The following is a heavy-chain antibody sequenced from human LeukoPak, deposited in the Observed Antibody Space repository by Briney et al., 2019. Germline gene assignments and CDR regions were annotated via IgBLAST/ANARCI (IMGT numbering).Heavy chain of an antibody. CDR2: IYYSGST. Sequence: SETLSLTCTVSGASISSYYWSWIRQPPGKGLEWIGYIYYSGSTNYNPSLKSRVTISVDTSKNQFSLKLSSVTAADTAVYYCARSGSRGMDVWGQGTTVTVSS. J-gene: IGHJ6*02. CDR3: ARSGSRGMDV. V-gene: IGHV4-59*01. CDR1: GASISSYY. D-gene: IGHD1-26*01.